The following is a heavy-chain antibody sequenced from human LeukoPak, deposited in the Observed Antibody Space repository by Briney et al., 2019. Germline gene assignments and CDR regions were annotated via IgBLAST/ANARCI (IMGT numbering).Heavy chain of an antibody. CDR3: ARGAWAAAGNDAFDI. D-gene: IGHD6-13*01. CDR2: IYYSGST. Sequence: SETLSLTCTVSGGSISSSSYYWSWIRQPPGKGLEWIGYIYYSGSTNYNPSLKSRVTISVDTSKNQFSLKLSSVTAADTAVYYCARGAWAAAGNDAFDIWGQGTMVTVSS. CDR1: GGSISSSSYY. V-gene: IGHV4-61*01. J-gene: IGHJ3*02.